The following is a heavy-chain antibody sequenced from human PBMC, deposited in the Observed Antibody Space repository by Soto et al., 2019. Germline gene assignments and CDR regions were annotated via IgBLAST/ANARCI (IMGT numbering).Heavy chain of an antibody. CDR2: IYYSGST. D-gene: IGHD2-15*01. J-gene: IGHJ6*02. CDR3: ARDAAVEMGTQGYWYGMDV. CDR1: GGPISSYY. V-gene: IGHV4-59*01. Sequence: PSVTLSLTCTVSGGPISSYYWSWVRHPPGKGLEWIGYIYYSGSTNYNPSLKSRVTISVDTSKNQFSLKLSSVTAADTAVYYCARDAAVEMGTQGYWYGMDVSGQGTTVIVS.